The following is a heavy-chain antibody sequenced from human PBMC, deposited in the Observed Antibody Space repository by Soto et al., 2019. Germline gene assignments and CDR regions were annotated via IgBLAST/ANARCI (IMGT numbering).Heavy chain of an antibody. CDR3: ARALDFWSAYFDY. CDR2: ISSSSSYI. CDR1: GFTFSSYS. V-gene: IGHV3-21*01. Sequence: GGSLRLSCAASGFTFSSYSMNWVRQAPGKGLEWVSSISSSSSYIYYADSVKGRFTISRDNAKNSLYLQMNSLRTEDTAVYYCARALDFWSAYFDYWGQGSLVTVSS. D-gene: IGHD3-3*01. J-gene: IGHJ4*02.